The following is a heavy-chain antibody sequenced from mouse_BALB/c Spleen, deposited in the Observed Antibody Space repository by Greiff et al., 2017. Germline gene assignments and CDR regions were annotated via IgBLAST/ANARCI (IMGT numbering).Heavy chain of an antibody. CDR1: GYSFTSYY. D-gene: IGHD2-3*01. Sequence: LQESGPELVKPGASVKISCKASGYSFTSYYIHWVKQRPGQGLEWIGWIFPGSGNTKYNEKFKGKATLTADTSSSTAYMQLSSLTSEDSAVYFCARSSDGYYVSYYYAMDYWGQGTSVTVSS. V-gene: IGHV1-66*01. J-gene: IGHJ4*01. CDR2: IFPGSGNT. CDR3: ARSSDGYYVSYYYAMDY.